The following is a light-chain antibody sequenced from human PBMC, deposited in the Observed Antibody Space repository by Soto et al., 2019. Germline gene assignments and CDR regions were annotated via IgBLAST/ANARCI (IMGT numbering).Light chain of an antibody. CDR1: QSVSSSY. V-gene: IGKV3-20*01. J-gene: IGKJ1*01. CDR2: GAS. Sequence: EIVLTQSPGTLSLSPGERATLSCRASQSVSSSYLAWYQQKPGQAPRLLIYGASSRATGIPDRFNGSGSGTGFTLTISRLEPEDFAVYYCQQYGSSPRTFGQGTKVEIK. CDR3: QQYGSSPRT.